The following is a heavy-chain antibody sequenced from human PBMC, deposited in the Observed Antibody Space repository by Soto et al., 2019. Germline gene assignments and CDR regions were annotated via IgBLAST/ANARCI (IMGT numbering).Heavy chain of an antibody. D-gene: IGHD3-16*01. CDR2: IYYSGST. CDR3: ARGAPINSFQYEELWPCDY. CDR1: GASISSGGYY. V-gene: IGHV4-31*03. Sequence: QVQLQESGPGLVKPSQTLSLTCTFSGASISSGGYYWSWIRQHPGKGLQWIGYIYYSGSTYYKPSLKIRVTIAVDTSKKQFSLKLSSVTAADTAVYYCARGAPINSFQYEELWPCDYWGQGTLVTVSS. J-gene: IGHJ4*02.